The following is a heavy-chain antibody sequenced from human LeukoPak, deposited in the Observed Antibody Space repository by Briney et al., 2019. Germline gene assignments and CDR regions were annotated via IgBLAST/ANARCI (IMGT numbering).Heavy chain of an antibody. CDR1: GYTFTSYY. V-gene: IGHV1-46*01. D-gene: IGHD6-13*01. J-gene: IGHJ1*01. CDR3: AREEYDAAAGTKYFQH. Sequence: ASAKVSCKASGYTFTSYYMHWVRQAPGQGLEWMGIINPSYGSTSYAQKFQGRVTMTRDTSTSTVYMELSSLRSEDTAVYYCAREEYDAAAGTKYFQHWGQGTLVTASS. CDR2: INPSYGST.